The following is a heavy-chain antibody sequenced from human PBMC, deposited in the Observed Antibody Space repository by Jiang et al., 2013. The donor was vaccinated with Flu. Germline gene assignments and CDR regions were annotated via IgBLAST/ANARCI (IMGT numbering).Heavy chain of an antibody. CDR3: ARASPHPSLGTTVTKYYFDY. J-gene: IGHJ4*02. D-gene: IGHD4-17*01. Sequence: YNPSLKSRVTISVDTSKNQFSLKLSSVTAADTAVYYCARASPHPSLGTTVTKYYFDYWGQGTLVTVSS. V-gene: IGHV4-59*01.